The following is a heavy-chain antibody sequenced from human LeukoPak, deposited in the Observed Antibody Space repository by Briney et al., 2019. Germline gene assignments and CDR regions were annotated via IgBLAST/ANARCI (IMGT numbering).Heavy chain of an antibody. D-gene: IGHD6-13*01. Sequence: ASVKVSCKASGYTFTSYGISWVRQAPGQGLESMGWISTYNGNTNYAQKLQGRVTMTTDTSTSTAYMELRSLRSDDTAVYYCARVPDSSSSYCYCDYWGQGTLVTVSS. V-gene: IGHV1-18*01. J-gene: IGHJ4*02. CDR2: ISTYNGNT. CDR1: GYTFTSYG. CDR3: ARVPDSSSSYCYCDY.